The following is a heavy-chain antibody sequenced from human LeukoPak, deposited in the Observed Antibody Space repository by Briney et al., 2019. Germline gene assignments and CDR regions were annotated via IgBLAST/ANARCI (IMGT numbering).Heavy chain of an antibody. CDR3: ARDSRWLLDY. CDR2: IKEDGGVE. V-gene: IGHV3-7*03. J-gene: IGHJ4*02. CDR1: GFTFSSHW. Sequence: GGSLRLSCTASGFTFSSHWMTWVRQPPGKGLEWVANIKEDGGVEYYVDSVKSRFTISRDNTKNALYLQMNNLRADDTAVYFCARDSRWLLDYWGQGTLITVSS. D-gene: IGHD6-19*01.